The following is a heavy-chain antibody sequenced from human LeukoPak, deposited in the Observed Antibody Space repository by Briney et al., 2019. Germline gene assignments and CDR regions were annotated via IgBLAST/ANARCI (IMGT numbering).Heavy chain of an antibody. Sequence: GGSLRLSCAVSGFTFSDFWMNWVRRSPGKGLEWVASINQNGGETSYVDSVKGRFTISRDNPKNSLYLQMSSLRAEDTAVYYCARDGTAPGLYFDLWGQGTLVTVSP. CDR1: GFTFSDFW. J-gene: IGHJ4*01. V-gene: IGHV3-7*01. CDR2: INQNGGET. D-gene: IGHD6-13*01. CDR3: ARDGTAPGLYFDL.